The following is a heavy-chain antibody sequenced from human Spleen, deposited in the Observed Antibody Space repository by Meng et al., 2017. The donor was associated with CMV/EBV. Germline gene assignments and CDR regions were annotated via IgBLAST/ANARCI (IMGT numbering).Heavy chain of an antibody. D-gene: IGHD1-14*01. V-gene: IGHV3-53*01. CDR3: ARGVTNAGNNHNWFDP. CDR1: GFTFSSYS. CDR2: IYSDGNT. J-gene: IGHJ5*02. Sequence: GGSLRLSCAASGFTFSSYSMNWVRQAPGKGLNWVSVIYSDGNTHYEGSVKGRFTISRDSSRNTMYLQMESLRVEDTAVYYCARGVTNAGNNHNWFDPWGQGTLVTVSS.